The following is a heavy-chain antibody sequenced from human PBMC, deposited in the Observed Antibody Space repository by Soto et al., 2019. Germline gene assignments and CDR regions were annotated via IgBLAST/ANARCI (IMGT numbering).Heavy chain of an antibody. CDR2: IYYSGST. V-gene: IGHV4-31*03. CDR3: ATRTDYYYGSGSLGGMDV. Sequence: QVQLQESGPGLVKPSQTLSLTCTVSGGPISRGSYYWSWIRPLPGKGLGWIGYIYYSGSTYYNPSLKSRVTISVDTSKNQFSLKLNSVTAADTAVYYCATRTDYYYGSGSLGGMDVWGQGTTVTVSS. D-gene: IGHD3-10*01. CDR1: GGPISRGSYY. J-gene: IGHJ6*02.